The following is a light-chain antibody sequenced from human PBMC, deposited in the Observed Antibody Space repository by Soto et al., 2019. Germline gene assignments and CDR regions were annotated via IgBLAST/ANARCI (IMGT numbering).Light chain of an antibody. CDR1: QSISSGY. J-gene: IGKJ2*01. Sequence: IVLTQSPGTLSLSPGERATLSCRASQSISSGYLAWYQQKPGQAPRLLMYGASYRATDFRDRFSGSGSWTDFTLTISRLESEDFAVYYCHCQKYDDSPVYTFGQGTKLEIK. V-gene: IGKV3-20*01. CDR2: GAS. CDR3: HCQKYDDSPVYT.